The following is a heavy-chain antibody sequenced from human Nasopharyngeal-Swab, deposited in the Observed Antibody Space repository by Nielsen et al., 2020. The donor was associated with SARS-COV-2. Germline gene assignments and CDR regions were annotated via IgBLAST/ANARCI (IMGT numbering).Heavy chain of an antibody. D-gene: IGHD2-15*01. J-gene: IGHJ4*02. CDR3: AKDIGGSYSEGFDY. CDR1: GCTFDDYA. Sequence: GGSLRLSCAASGCTFDDYAMHWVRQAPGKCLEWVSGINWNSGSTSYAGSVKGRFTIFRDNARDSLYLLMNSLRVEDTAFYYCAKDIGGSYSEGFDYWGQGIVVTVSA. V-gene: IGHV3-9*01. CDR2: INWNSGST.